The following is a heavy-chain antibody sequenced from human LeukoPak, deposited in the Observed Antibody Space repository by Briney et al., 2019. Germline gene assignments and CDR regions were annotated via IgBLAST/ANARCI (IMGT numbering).Heavy chain of an antibody. CDR3: ARENTYYSDVSGYHDGPIDY. V-gene: IGHV3-21*01. Sequence: GESLRLSCAAAGFTFSSYSMSWVRQAPGKGLEWVSSISSGSTYRYYADSVRGQFTISRDNAENSLYLQMNSLRAEDTAVYYCARENTYYSDVSGYHDGPIDYWGQGTLVTVSS. J-gene: IGHJ4*02. CDR1: GFTFSSYS. D-gene: IGHD3-22*01. CDR2: ISSGSTYR.